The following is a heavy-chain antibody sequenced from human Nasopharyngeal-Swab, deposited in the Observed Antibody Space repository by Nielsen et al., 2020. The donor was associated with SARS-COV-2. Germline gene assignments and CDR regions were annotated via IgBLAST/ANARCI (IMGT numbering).Heavy chain of an antibody. D-gene: IGHD3-16*02. CDR1: GFSLSTSGVG. CDR3: AHQYYDYVWGNYRYYLDYFDY. CDR2: IYWNDDK. Sequence: SGPTLVKPTQTLTLTCTFSGFSLSTSGVGVGWIRQPPGKALEWLALIYWNDDKRYRPSLKSRLTITKDTSKNQVVLTMTNMDPVDTATYYCAHQYYDYVWGNYRYYLDYFDYWGQGTLVTVSS. V-gene: IGHV2-5*01. J-gene: IGHJ4*02.